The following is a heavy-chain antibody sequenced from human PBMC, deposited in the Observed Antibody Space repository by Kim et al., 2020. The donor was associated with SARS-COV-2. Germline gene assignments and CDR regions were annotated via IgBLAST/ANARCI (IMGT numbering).Heavy chain of an antibody. Sequence: GGSLRLSCAASGFTFSTYWMTWVRQAPGKGLEWVANINQGGTEKYYVDSVKGRFTISRDNAKNSLFLDVNSLRVEDTAVYYCARTHYGDYVWGQGTLVP. CDR3: ARTHYGDYV. D-gene: IGHD4-17*01. J-gene: IGHJ4*02. CDR2: INQGGTEK. CDR1: GFTFSTYW. V-gene: IGHV3-7*01.